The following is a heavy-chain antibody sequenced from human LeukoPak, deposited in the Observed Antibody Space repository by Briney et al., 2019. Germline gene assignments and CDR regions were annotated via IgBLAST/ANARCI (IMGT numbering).Heavy chain of an antibody. V-gene: IGHV3-30-3*01. CDR3: ARGITMVRGTWSAFDI. D-gene: IGHD3-10*01. J-gene: IGHJ3*02. Sequence: GGSLRLSCAASGFTFSSYAMHWVRQAPGKGLEWVAVISYDGSNKYYADSVKGRFTISRDNSKNTLYLQMNSLGAEDTAVYYCARGITMVRGTWSAFDIWGQGTMVTVSS. CDR1: GFTFSSYA. CDR2: ISYDGSNK.